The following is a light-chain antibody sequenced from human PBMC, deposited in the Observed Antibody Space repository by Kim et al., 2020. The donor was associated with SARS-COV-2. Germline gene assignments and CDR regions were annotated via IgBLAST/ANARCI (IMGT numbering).Light chain of an antibody. CDR3: QKYNSAPWT. CDR2: AAS. Sequence: ASVRDRVTVTCRASQDIGNAVAWHQQTPGKAPKVLIYAASTLQSGVPSRFSGSGSGTEFSLTIGSLQTEDIATYYCQKYNSAPWTFGPEAKVDIK. J-gene: IGKJ1*01. V-gene: IGKV1-27*01. CDR1: QDIGNA.